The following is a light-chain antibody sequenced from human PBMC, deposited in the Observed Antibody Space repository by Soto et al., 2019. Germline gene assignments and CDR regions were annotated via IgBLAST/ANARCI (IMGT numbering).Light chain of an antibody. CDR2: DVT. Sequence: QSALTQPRSVSGSPGQSVTISCTGTNSDVGGYNYVSWYQQHPGKAPKLIIYDVTKRPSGVPDRFSGFKSGNTASLTISGPQAEDEAYYSCCSHAGTYIYVFGTGTKLTVL. CDR3: CSHAGTYIYV. V-gene: IGLV2-11*01. J-gene: IGLJ1*01. CDR1: NSDVGGYNY.